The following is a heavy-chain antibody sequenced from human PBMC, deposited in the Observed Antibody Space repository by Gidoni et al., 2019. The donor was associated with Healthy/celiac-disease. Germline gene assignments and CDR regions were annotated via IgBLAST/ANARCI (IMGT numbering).Heavy chain of an antibody. CDR3: ARSLYCSSTSCYVFDY. J-gene: IGHJ4*02. D-gene: IGHD2-2*01. CDR2: IKQDGSEK. Sequence: EVQLVESGGGLVQPGGSLRLSCAASGFTFSSYWMSWVRQAPGKGLEWVANIKQDGSEKYYVDSVKGRFTISRDNAKNSLYLQMNSLRAEDTAVYYCARSLYCSSTSCYVFDYWGQGTLVTVSS. CDR1: GFTFSSYW. V-gene: IGHV3-7*03.